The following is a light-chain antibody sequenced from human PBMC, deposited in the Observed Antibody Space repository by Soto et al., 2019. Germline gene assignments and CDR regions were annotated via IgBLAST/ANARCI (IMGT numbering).Light chain of an antibody. CDR1: AGIGSS. Sequence: ETVMTQSPATLSVSPGGRVTLSCRARAGIGSSLSWYQQKPGQAPRVLIYGASTTAPGIPVRFSGSGSGTEFTLTISNLQSEDSAVYHCQQYNDWPRTFGQGTKVDI. CDR2: GAS. V-gene: IGKV3-15*01. J-gene: IGKJ1*01. CDR3: QQYNDWPRT.